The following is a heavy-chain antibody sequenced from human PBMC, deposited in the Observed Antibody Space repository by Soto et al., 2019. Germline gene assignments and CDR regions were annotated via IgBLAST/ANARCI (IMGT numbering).Heavy chain of an antibody. V-gene: IGHV3-30-3*01. Sequence: PGGSLRLSCAASGFTFSSYAMHWVRQAPGKGLEWVAVISYDGSNKYYADSVKGRFTISRDNSKNTLYLQMNSLRAEDTAVYYCASTGYNSYWGQGTLVTVSS. D-gene: IGHD1-20*01. J-gene: IGHJ4*02. CDR2: ISYDGSNK. CDR3: ASTGYNSY. CDR1: GFTFSSYA.